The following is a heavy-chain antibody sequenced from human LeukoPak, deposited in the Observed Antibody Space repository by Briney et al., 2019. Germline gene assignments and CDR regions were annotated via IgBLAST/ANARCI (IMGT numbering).Heavy chain of an antibody. CDR3: ARSATDVLLWFGELSGFDY. Sequence: SETLSLTCTVSGYSISSGYYWGWIRQPPGKGLEWIGSIYYSGSTYYNPSLKSRVTISVDTSKNQFSLKLSSVTAADTAVYYCARSATDVLLWFGELSGFDYWGQGTLVTVSS. J-gene: IGHJ4*02. CDR1: GYSISSGYY. CDR2: IYYSGST. V-gene: IGHV4-38-2*02. D-gene: IGHD3-10*01.